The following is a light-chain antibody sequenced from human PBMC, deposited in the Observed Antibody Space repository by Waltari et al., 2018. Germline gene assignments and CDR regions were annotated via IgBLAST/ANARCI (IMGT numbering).Light chain of an antibody. CDR3: QTWGTGMV. CDR2: LNTDGSH. Sequence: QLLLTQSPSASDSLGASVKLTCTLNSGPSNYAIACHQQQPEKGPRYLMKLNTDGSHSKGDGIPDRFSGSSSGAERYLTISSLQSEDEADYYCQTWGTGMVFGGGTKLTVL. CDR1: SGPSNYA. V-gene: IGLV4-69*01. J-gene: IGLJ2*01.